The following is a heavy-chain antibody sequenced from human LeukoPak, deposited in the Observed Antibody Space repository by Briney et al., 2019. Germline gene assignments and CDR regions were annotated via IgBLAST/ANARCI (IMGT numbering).Heavy chain of an antibody. CDR2: IKQDGSEK. Sequence: GGSLRLSCAASGFTFSSYWMSWVRQAPGKGLELVANIKQDGSEKYYVDSVKGRFTISRDNAKNSLYLQMNSLRAEDTAVYYCARDDEYCSSTSCYPNNWFDPWGQGTLVTVSS. V-gene: IGHV3-7*01. CDR1: GFTFSSYW. D-gene: IGHD2-2*01. CDR3: ARDDEYCSSTSCYPNNWFDP. J-gene: IGHJ5*02.